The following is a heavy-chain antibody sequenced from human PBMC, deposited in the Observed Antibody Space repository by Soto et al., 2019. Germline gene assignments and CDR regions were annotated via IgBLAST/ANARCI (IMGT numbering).Heavy chain of an antibody. D-gene: IGHD2-21*02. Sequence: GGSLRLSCAASGFTFSSYAMSWVRQAPGKGLEWVSAISGSGGSTYYADSVKGRFTISRDNSKNTLYLQMNSLRAEDTAVYYCAKGGVLVVTATHFDYWGQGTLVTVSS. V-gene: IGHV3-23*01. CDR2: ISGSGGST. CDR1: GFTFSSYA. CDR3: AKGGVLVVTATHFDY. J-gene: IGHJ4*02.